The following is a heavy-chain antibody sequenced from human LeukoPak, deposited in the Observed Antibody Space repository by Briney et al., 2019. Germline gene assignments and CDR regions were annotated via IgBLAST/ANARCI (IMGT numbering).Heavy chain of an antibody. D-gene: IGHD5-18*01. CDR2: IIPIFGTA. CDR1: GGTFSSYA. V-gene: IGHV1-69*13. Sequence: SVKVSCKASGGTFSSYAISWVRQAPGQGLEWMGGIIPIFGTANYAQKFQGRVTITADESTSTAYMELSSLRSEDTAVYCCARGPVDTAMGGRSYYYYYYGMDVWGQGTTVTVSS. CDR3: ARGPVDTAMGGRSYYYYYYGMDV. J-gene: IGHJ6*02.